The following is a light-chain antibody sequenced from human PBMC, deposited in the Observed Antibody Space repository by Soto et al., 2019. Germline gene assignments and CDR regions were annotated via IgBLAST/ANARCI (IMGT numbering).Light chain of an antibody. CDR2: QTS. J-gene: IGKJ5*01. Sequence: EIVLTHSPATLSSFPGDRVTLSCRASQDINTRLAWYQHRPGQAPRLLIYQTSIRAAGIPARFSGSGSGTEFTLTISSLQSEDFAVYYCQQYNNWPPITFGQGTRLEIK. CDR1: QDINTR. CDR3: QQYNNWPPIT. V-gene: IGKV3D-15*01.